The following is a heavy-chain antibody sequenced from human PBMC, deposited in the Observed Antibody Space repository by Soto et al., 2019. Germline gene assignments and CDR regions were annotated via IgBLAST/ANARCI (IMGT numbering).Heavy chain of an antibody. D-gene: IGHD1-26*01. CDR2: IYYSGST. J-gene: IGHJ5*02. V-gene: IGHV4-31*03. CDR3: AREDSESYLDWFDP. Sequence: KASETLSLTCTVSGGSISSGGYYWSWIRQHPGKGLEWIGYIYYSGSTYYNPSLKSRVTISVDTSKNQFSLKLSSVTAADTAVYYCAREDSESYLDWFDPWGQGTLVTVSS. CDR1: GGSISSGGYY.